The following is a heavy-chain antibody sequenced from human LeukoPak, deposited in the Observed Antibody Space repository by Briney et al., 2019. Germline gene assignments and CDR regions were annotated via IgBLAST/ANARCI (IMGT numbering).Heavy chain of an antibody. CDR1: GYSISSGYY. CDR2: IYHSGST. Sequence: KPSETLSLTCAVSGYSISSGYYWGWIRQPPGKGLEWIGSIYHSGSTYYNPSLKSRVTIPVDTSKNQFSLKLSSVTAADTAVYYCARHVLGRDIVLMVYASQGGYFDYWGQGTLVTVSS. V-gene: IGHV4-38-2*01. J-gene: IGHJ4*02. CDR3: ARHVLGRDIVLMVYASQGGYFDY. D-gene: IGHD2-8*01.